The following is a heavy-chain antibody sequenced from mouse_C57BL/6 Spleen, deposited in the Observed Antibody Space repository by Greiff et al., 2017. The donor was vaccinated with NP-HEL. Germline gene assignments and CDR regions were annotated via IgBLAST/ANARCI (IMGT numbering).Heavy chain of an antibody. CDR2: IDPETGGT. J-gene: IGHJ2*01. CDR3: TRWDTTVVGRDY. Sequence: QVQLKQSGAELVRPGASVTLSCKASGYTFTDYEMHWVKQTPVHGLEWIGAIDPETGGTAYNQKFKGKAILTADKSSSTAYMELRSLTSEDSAVYYCTRWDTTVVGRDYWGQGTTLTVSS. V-gene: IGHV1-15*01. D-gene: IGHD1-1*01. CDR1: GYTFTDYE.